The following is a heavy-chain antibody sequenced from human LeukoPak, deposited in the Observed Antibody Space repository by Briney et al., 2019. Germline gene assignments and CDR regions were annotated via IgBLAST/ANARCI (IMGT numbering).Heavy chain of an antibody. D-gene: IGHD3-22*01. J-gene: IGHJ4*02. CDR1: GFTFSSYA. CDR3: ARGDDISGYYSLVY. CDR2: ISFDGRNK. V-gene: IGHV3-30*04. Sequence: TGGSLRLSCAASGFTFSSYAMHWVRQAPGKGLEWVAVISFDGRNKYYADSVKGRFTISRDNSKNTLYLQMNSVRAEDTAVYYCARGDDISGYYSLVYWGQGTLVTVSS.